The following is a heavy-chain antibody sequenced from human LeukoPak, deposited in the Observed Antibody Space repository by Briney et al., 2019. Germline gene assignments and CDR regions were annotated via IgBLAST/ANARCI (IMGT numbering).Heavy chain of an antibody. CDR3: ARDSYSSGWDYYYYYMDV. J-gene: IGHJ6*03. CDR2: ISSSGSTI. V-gene: IGHV3-48*03. D-gene: IGHD6-19*01. Sequence: QPGGSLRLSCAASGFTFSSYEMNWVRQAPGKGLEWVSYISSSGSTIYYADSVKGRFTTSRDNAKNSLYLQMNSLRAEDTAVYYCARDSYSSGWDYYYYYMDVWGKGTTVTISS. CDR1: GFTFSSYE.